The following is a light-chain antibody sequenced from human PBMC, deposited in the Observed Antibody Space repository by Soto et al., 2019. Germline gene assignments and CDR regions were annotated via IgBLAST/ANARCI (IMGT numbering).Light chain of an antibody. J-gene: IGKJ1*01. CDR3: QHGWS. Sequence: DIQMTQAASTVSAAGGERVTITCRASQSINKWLAWYQQKPGKPPKFLIYDASVLQSGVPSRFSGSGFGTEFTLTVSVLQPDDFATYYCQHGWSFGQGTKVDIK. CDR2: DAS. CDR1: QSINKW. V-gene: IGKV1-5*01.